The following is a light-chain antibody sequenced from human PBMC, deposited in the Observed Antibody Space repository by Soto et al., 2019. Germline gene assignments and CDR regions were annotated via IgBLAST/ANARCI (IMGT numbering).Light chain of an antibody. CDR1: QGVTIY. V-gene: IGKV3-11*01. J-gene: IGKJ1*01. Sequence: EIALTQSPATLSVSLGERATISCRASQGVTIYFAWYQQKPGQAPKLLIYDASNWATGVPSRFSGSGSGTDFTLTISSLEPEDFAVYYCQQYGSSPWTFGQGTKVDI. CDR3: QQYGSSPWT. CDR2: DAS.